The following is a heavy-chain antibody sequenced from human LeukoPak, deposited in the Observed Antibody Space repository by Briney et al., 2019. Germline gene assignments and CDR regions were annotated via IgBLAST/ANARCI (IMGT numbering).Heavy chain of an antibody. V-gene: IGHV3-9*02. J-gene: IGHJ4*02. CDR3: AKDIGMTTVTHVLDY. Sequence: GRSLRLSCAASGFTSDDYAMHWVRQAPGKGLEWVSGISWNSGSIGYADSVKGRFTISRDNAKNSLYLQMNSLRAEDTALYYCAKDIGMTTVTHVLDYWGQGTLVTVSS. D-gene: IGHD4-17*01. CDR2: ISWNSGSI. CDR1: GFTSDDYA.